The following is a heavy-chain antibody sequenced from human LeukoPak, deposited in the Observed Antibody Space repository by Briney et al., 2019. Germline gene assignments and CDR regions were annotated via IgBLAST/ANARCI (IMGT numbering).Heavy chain of an antibody. CDR3: ARGRELRYFDWLLPGEAFDY. CDR1: GFTFSSYW. J-gene: IGHJ4*02. V-gene: IGHV4-34*01. CDR2: INHSGST. D-gene: IGHD3-9*01. Sequence: GSLRLSCAASGFTFSSYWMSWVRQPPGKGLEWIGEINHSGSTNYNPSLKSRVTISVDTSKNQFSLKLSSVTAADTAVYYCARGRELRYFDWLLPGEAFDYWGQGTLVTVSS.